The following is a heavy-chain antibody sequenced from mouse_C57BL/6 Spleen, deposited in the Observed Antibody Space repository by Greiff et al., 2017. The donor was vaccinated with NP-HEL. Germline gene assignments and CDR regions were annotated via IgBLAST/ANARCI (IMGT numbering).Heavy chain of an antibody. CDR2: IDPANGNT. Sequence: VQLQQSVAELVRPGASVKLSCTASGFNIKNTYMHWVKQRPEQGLEWIGRIDPANGNTKYAPKFQGKATITADTSSNTAYLQLISLTSEDTAIYYCASPYYYGSSYDAMDYWGQGTSVTVSS. CDR3: ASPYYYGSSYDAMDY. J-gene: IGHJ4*01. V-gene: IGHV14-3*01. D-gene: IGHD1-1*01. CDR1: GFNIKNTY.